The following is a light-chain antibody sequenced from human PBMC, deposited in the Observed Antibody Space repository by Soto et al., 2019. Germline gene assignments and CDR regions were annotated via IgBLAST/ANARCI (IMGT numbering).Light chain of an antibody. CDR3: QSYDNYNVV. J-gene: IGLJ2*01. CDR2: EYY. Sequence: NFMLTQPHSVSESPGKTVTISCTRSSCNIASKYVQWYQQRPGSAPSTVIYEYYERPSGVPDRFSGAIDSSSNSASLTISGLKTEDEADYYCQSYDNYNVVFGGGTKLTVL. CDR1: SCNIASKY. V-gene: IGLV6-57*04.